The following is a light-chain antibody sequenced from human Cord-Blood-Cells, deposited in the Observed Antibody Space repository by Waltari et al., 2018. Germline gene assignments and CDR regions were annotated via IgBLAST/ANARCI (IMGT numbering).Light chain of an antibody. CDR2: WAS. J-gene: IGKJ5*01. V-gene: IGKV4-1*01. Sequence: DIVMTQSPDSLAVSLGERATIKCKSSQSVLYSSNNKNYSAWYQQKPGQPPKLLIYWASTRESGVPDRFSGSGSGTDFTLTISSLQAEDVAVYYCQQYYSTPITFGQGTRLEIK. CDR1: QSVLYSSNNKNY. CDR3: QQYYSTPIT.